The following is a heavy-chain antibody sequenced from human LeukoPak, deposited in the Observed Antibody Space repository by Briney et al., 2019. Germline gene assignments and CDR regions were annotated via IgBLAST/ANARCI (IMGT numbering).Heavy chain of an antibody. J-gene: IGHJ4*02. V-gene: IGHV3-53*01. CDR2: IYSGGNT. Sequence: GGSRRLSCAASGFTVSSNYMSWVRQAPGKGLEWVSVIYSGGNTYYADSVKGRFTISRDNSKNTLYLQMNSLRAEDTAVYYCARVGGSSYNYWGQGTLVTVSS. CDR3: ARVGGSSYNY. CDR1: GFTVSSNY. D-gene: IGHD1-26*01.